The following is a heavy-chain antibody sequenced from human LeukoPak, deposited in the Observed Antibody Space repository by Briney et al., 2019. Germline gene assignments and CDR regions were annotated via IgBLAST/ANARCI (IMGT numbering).Heavy chain of an antibody. V-gene: IGHV3-49*04. CDR1: GFTFGDYA. D-gene: IGHD3-9*01. Sequence: GGSLRLSCTASGFTFGDYAMSWVRQAPGKGQERVGFIRSKAYGGTTEYAASVKGRFTISRDDSKSIAYLQMNSLKTEDTAVYYCTREVLPTYYDILTGYNSHYYFDYWGQGTLVTVSS. CDR3: TREVLPTYYDILTGYNSHYYFDY. CDR2: IRSKAYGGTT. J-gene: IGHJ4*02.